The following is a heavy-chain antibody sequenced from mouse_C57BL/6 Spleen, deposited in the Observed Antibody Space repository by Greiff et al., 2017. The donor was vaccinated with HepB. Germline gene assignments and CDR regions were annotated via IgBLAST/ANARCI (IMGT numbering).Heavy chain of an antibody. J-gene: IGHJ1*03. D-gene: IGHD3-2*02. Sequence: VQVVESGPGLVQPSQSLSITCTVSGFSLTSYGVHWVRQSPGKGLEWLGVIWSGGSTDYNAAFISRLSISKDNSKSQVFFKMNSLQADDTAIYYCARKGELRLWYFDVWGTGTTVTVSS. CDR1: GFSLTSYG. V-gene: IGHV2-2*01. CDR2: IWSGGST. CDR3: ARKGELRLWYFDV.